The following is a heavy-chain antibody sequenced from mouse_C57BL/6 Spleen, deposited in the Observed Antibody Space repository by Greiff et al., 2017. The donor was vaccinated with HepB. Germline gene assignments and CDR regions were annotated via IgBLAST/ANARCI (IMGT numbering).Heavy chain of an antibody. CDR3: ARGTTEYFDY. D-gene: IGHD1-1*01. V-gene: IGHV1-55*01. Sequence: QVQLKESGAELVKPGASVKMSCKASGYTFTSYWITWVKQRPGQGLEWIGDIYPGSGSTNYNEKFKSKATLTVDTSSSTAYMQLSSLTSEDSAVYYCARGTTEYFDYWGQGTTLTVSS. J-gene: IGHJ2*01. CDR2: IYPGSGST. CDR1: GYTFTSYW.